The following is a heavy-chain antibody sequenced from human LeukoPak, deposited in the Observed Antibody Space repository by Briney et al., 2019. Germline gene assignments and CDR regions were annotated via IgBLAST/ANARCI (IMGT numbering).Heavy chain of an antibody. CDR3: AREGGTVTTKYYFDY. J-gene: IGHJ4*02. Sequence: PGGSLRLSCAASGFTFNSYGMHWVRQAPGKGLEWVAVISYDGSNKYSADSVKGRFTISRDNSKNTLFLQMNSLRAEDTAVYYCAREGGTVTTKYYFDYWGQGTLVTVSS. V-gene: IGHV3-30*03. CDR2: ISYDGSNK. CDR1: GFTFNSYG. D-gene: IGHD4-17*01.